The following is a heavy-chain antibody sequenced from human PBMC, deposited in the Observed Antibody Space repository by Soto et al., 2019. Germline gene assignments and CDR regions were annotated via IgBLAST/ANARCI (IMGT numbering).Heavy chain of an antibody. D-gene: IGHD6-19*01. CDR2: ISYDGSNK. J-gene: IGHJ4*02. CDR3: AKDKAYSSGWDGGYYFDY. CDR1: GFTFSSYG. V-gene: IGHV3-30*18. Sequence: GGSLRLSCAASGFTFSSYGMHWVRQAPGKGLEWVAVISYDGSNKYYADSVKGRFTISRDNSKNTLYLQMNSLRAEDTAVYYCAKDKAYSSGWDGGYYFDYWGQGTLVTVSS.